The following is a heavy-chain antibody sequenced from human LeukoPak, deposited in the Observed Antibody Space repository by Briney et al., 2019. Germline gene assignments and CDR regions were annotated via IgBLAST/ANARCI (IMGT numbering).Heavy chain of an antibody. CDR1: GYTFTVYY. Sequence: ASVKVSCKASGYTFTVYYMHWVRQAPGQGLEWMGWINPNSGGTNYAQKFQGRVTMTRDTSISTAYMELSRLRSDDTAVYYCARVSITMVRGVISPLDYWGQGTLVTVSS. CDR2: INPNSGGT. D-gene: IGHD3-10*01. V-gene: IGHV1-2*02. CDR3: ARVSITMVRGVISPLDY. J-gene: IGHJ4*02.